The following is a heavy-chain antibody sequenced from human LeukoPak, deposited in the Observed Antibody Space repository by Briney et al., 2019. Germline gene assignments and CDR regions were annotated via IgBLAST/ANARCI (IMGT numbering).Heavy chain of an antibody. CDR1: GFTVSSNY. Sequence: GGSLRLSCAASGFTVSSNYMSWVRQAPGKGLEWVSVIYSGGSTYYADSVKGRFTISRDNSKNTLYLQMNSLRAEDTAVYYCARARTDDYVWGSYRYYYFDYWGQGTLVTVSS. J-gene: IGHJ4*02. CDR3: ARARTDDYVWGSYRYYYFDY. V-gene: IGHV3-66*01. CDR2: IYSGGST. D-gene: IGHD3-16*02.